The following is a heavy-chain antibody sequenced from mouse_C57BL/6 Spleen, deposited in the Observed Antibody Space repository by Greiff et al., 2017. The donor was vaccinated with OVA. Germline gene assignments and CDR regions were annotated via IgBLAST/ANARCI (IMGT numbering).Heavy chain of an antibody. Sequence: VQLQQSGPVLVKPGASVKMSCKASGYTFTDYYMNWVKQSHGKSLEWIGVINPYNGGTSYNQKFKGKATLTVDKSSSTAYMELNSLTSEDSAVYYCARQDLGAMDYWGQGTSVTVSS. V-gene: IGHV1-19*01. CDR3: ARQDLGAMDY. CDR1: GYTFTDYY. J-gene: IGHJ4*01. D-gene: IGHD4-1*01. CDR2: INPYNGGT.